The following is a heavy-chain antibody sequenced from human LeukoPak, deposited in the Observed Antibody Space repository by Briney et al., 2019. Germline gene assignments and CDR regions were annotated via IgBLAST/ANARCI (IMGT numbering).Heavy chain of an antibody. V-gene: IGHV3-7*01. J-gene: IGHJ3*02. CDR3: ARNNWNYRGAFDI. CDR2: INHNGNVN. Sequence: GESLRLSCAASGFTFSSYWMNWARQAPGKGLEWVASINHNGNVNYYVDSVKGRFTISRDNAKNSLYLQMNSLRAEDTAVYYCARNNWNYRGAFDIWGQGTMVTVSS. D-gene: IGHD1-7*01. CDR1: GFTFSSYW.